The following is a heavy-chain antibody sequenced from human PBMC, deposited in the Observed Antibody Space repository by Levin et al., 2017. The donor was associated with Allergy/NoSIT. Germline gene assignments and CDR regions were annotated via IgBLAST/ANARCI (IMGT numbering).Heavy chain of an antibody. D-gene: IGHD2-15*01. J-gene: IGHJ4*02. CDR1: GFTFGDYA. Sequence: GESLKISCTASGFTFGDYAMSWFRQAPGKGLEWVGFIRSKAYGGTTEYAASVKGRFTISRDDSKSIAYLQMNSLKTEDTAVYYCTRDPVRYCSGGSCYSLGGFYWGQGTLVTVSS. V-gene: IGHV3-49*03. CDR2: IRSKAYGGTT. CDR3: TRDPVRYCSGGSCYSLGGFY.